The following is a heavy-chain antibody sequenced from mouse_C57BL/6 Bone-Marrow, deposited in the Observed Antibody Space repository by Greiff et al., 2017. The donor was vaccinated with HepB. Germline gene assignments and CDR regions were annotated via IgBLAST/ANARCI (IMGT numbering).Heavy chain of an antibody. CDR1: GYTFTDYN. D-gene: IGHD1-1*01. CDR3: ARSGGSSYRAWFAY. V-gene: IGHV1-18*01. CDR2: INPNNGGT. J-gene: IGHJ3*01. Sequence: SGPELVKPGASVKIPCKASGYTFTDYNMDWVKQSHGKSLEWIGDINPNNGGTIYNQKFKGKATLTVDKSSSTAYMELRSLTSEDTAVYYCARSGGSSYRAWFAYWGQGTLVTVSA.